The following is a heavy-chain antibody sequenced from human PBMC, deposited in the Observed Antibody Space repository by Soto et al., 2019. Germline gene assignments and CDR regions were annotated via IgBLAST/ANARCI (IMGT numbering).Heavy chain of an antibody. Sequence: GGSLRLSCAASGFTFSNAWMSWVRQAPGKGLEWVGRIKSKTDGGTTDYAAPVKGRFTISRDDSKNTLYLQMNSLKTGDTAVYYCTTVLAGLDAFDIWGQGTMVTVSS. CDR2: IKSKTDGGTT. D-gene: IGHD3-3*02. J-gene: IGHJ3*02. V-gene: IGHV3-15*01. CDR3: TTVLAGLDAFDI. CDR1: GFTFSNAW.